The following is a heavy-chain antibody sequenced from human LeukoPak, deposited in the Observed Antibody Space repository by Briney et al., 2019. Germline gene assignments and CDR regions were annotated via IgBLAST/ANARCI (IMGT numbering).Heavy chain of an antibody. V-gene: IGHV1-69*05. CDR1: GGTFSRYA. D-gene: IGHD1-20*01. Sequence: SVKVSCKASGGTFSRYALNWVRQAPGQGLEWMGGIIPMLGSIYYAQKFQGRVTISTDESTTTAYMELTSLRSEDTAVYYCARDQPITDWSQGTLVTVSS. J-gene: IGHJ4*02. CDR2: IIPMLGSI. CDR3: ARDQPITD.